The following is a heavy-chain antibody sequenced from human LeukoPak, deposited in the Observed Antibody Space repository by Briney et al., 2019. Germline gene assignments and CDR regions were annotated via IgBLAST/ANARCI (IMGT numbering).Heavy chain of an antibody. CDR2: IYTSGST. D-gene: IGHD6-19*01. Sequence: PSQTLSLTCTVSGGSISSGSYYWSWIRQPAGRGLEWIGRIYTSGSTNYNPSLKSRVTISVDTSKNQFSLKLSSVTAADTGVYYCARYSSSWYFEYWAQGTLVTVSS. CDR3: ARYSSSWYFEY. CDR1: GGSISSGSYY. J-gene: IGHJ4*02. V-gene: IGHV4-61*02.